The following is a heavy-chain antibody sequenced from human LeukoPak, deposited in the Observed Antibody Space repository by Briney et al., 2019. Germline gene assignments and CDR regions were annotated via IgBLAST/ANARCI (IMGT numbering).Heavy chain of an antibody. CDR1: GYTFTTYG. V-gene: IGHV7-4-1*02. CDR2: INTITGNP. CDR3: ARPGVTGGPASDY. D-gene: IGHD3-10*01. J-gene: IGHJ4*02. Sequence: GASVKVSCKSSGYTFTTYGMNWVQQAPGQGLEWMGWINTITGNPTYAQGFTGRFVFSLDTSVSTTYLQIISLKAEDTAVYFCARPGVTGGPASDYWGQGTVVTVSS.